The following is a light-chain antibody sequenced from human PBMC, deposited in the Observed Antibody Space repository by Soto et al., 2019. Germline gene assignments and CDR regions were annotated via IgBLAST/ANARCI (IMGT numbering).Light chain of an antibody. CDR1: QSVAISH. CDR3: QQYGSAPFT. V-gene: IGKV3-20*01. CDR2: DAS. J-gene: IGKJ3*01. Sequence: EIVLTQSPGTLSLSPGERATVSCRASQSVAISHLAWYRQKPGQTPRLLIYDASSRATGIPDRISGSGSGTDFTLTISRLEPEDFAVYYCQQYGSAPFTFGPGTKVDIK.